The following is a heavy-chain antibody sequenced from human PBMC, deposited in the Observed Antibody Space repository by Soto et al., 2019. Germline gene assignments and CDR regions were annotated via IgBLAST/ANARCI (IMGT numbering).Heavy chain of an antibody. D-gene: IGHD2-15*01. CDR2: ISYDGSNK. CDR3: ARPVAAVYYYYGMDV. CDR1: GFTFSSYA. J-gene: IGHJ6*02. V-gene: IGHV3-30-3*01. Sequence: QVQLVESGGGVVQPGRSLRLSCAASGFTFSSYAMHWVRQAPGKGLEWVAVISYDGSNKYYADSVKGRFTISRGNSKNTLYLQMNSLRAEDTAVYYCARPVAAVYYYYGMDVWGQGTTVTVSS.